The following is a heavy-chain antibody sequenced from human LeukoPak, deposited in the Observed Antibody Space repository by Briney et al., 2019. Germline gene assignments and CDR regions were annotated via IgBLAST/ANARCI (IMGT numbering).Heavy chain of an antibody. CDR1: GGTFSSYA. Sequence: ASVKVSCKASGGTFSSYAISWVRQAPGQGLEWMGGIIPIFGTASYAQKFQGRVTMTRDTSTSTVYMELSSLRSEDTAVYYCARGEGLTGSSSPFDYWGQGTLVTVSS. CDR3: ARGEGLTGSSSPFDY. CDR2: IIPIFGTA. J-gene: IGHJ4*02. D-gene: IGHD6-6*01. V-gene: IGHV1-69*05.